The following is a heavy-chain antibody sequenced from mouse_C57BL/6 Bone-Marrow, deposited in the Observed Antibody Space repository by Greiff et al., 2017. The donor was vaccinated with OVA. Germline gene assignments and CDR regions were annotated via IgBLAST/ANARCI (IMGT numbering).Heavy chain of an antibody. J-gene: IGHJ3*01. D-gene: IGHD4-1*01. CDR3: ARLGRAY. CDR1: GFTFSDYG. V-gene: IGHV5-17*01. CDR2: ISSGSSTI. Sequence: EVQVVESGGGLVKPGGSLKLSCAASGFTFSDYGMHWVRQAPEKGLEWVAYISSGSSTIYYAATVKGRFTISRDNAKTTLFLQMTSLRAEDTAMYYCARLGRAYWGQGTLVTVSA.